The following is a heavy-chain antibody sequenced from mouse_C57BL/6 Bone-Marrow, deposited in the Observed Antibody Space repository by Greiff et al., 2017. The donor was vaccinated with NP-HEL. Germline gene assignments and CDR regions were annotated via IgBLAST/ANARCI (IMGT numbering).Heavy chain of an antibody. CDR3: TTPPVDY. V-gene: IGHV14-4*01. CDR2: IDPENGDT. Sequence: VHVKQSGAELVRPGASVKLSCTASGFNIKDDYMHWVKQRPEQGLEWIGWIDPENGDTEYASKFQGKATITADTSSNTAYLQLSSLTSEDTAVYYCTTPPVDYWGQGTTLTVSS. J-gene: IGHJ2*01. CDR1: GFNIKDDY.